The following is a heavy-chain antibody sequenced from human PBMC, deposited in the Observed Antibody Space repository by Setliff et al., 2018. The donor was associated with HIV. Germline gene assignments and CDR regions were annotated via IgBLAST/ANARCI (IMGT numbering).Heavy chain of an antibody. CDR1: GYTFTDYA. Sequence: VKVSCKASGYTFTDYAMNWVRQAPGQGLEWMGWINTNTGNPTYAQGFTGRFVFSLDTSVSTAYLEVSSLRSEDTAVYYCAKEGGAGGWARLDYWGQGTLVTVSS. CDR3: AKEGGAGGWARLDY. J-gene: IGHJ4*02. D-gene: IGHD6-19*01. CDR2: INTNTGNP. V-gene: IGHV7-4-1*02.